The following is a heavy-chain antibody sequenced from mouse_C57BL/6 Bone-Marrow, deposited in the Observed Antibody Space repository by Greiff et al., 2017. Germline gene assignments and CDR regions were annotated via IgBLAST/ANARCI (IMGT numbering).Heavy chain of an antibody. CDR3: ERKLIPRNLFDY. V-gene: IGHV1-55*01. CDR2: INPGSGGT. D-gene: IGHD1-3*01. J-gene: IGHJ2*01. Sequence: QVQLKQPGPELVKPGASVKLSCKASGNTFTSYWLTWVKRRPGQGLERIGNINPGSGGTNYNEQFKSKATLTVDTASSTAYMQLSRLTSEASEVYYCERKLIPRNLFDYWGQGTTLTVSS. CDR1: GNTFTSYW.